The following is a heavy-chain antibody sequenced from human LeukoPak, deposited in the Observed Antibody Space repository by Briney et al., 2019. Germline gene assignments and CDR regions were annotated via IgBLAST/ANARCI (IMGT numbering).Heavy chain of an antibody. D-gene: IGHD6-6*01. V-gene: IGHV1-2*02. CDR2: INPNSGGT. CDR3: ARDRIAARRFDY. CDR1: GYTFTGYY. Sequence: ASVKVSCKASGYTFTGYYMHWVGQAPGQGLEWMGWINPNSGGTNYAQKFQGRVTMTRDTSISTAYMELSRLRSDDTAVYYCARDRIAARRFDYWGQGTMVTVSS. J-gene: IGHJ4*02.